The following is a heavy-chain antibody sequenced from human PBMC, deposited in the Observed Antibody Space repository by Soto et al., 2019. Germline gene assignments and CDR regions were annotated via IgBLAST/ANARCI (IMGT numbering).Heavy chain of an antibody. Sequence: ESVKSSCKGSGYSFTSYWISWVRQIPGKGLEWMGRIDPSDSYTNYSPSFQGHVTISADKSISTAYLQWSSLKASDTAMYYCARGFGSRYYYDSSAKGNDYYGMDVWGQGTTVTVSS. CDR1: GYSFTSYW. CDR3: ARGFGSRYYYDSSAKGNDYYGMDV. CDR2: IDPSDSYT. J-gene: IGHJ6*02. D-gene: IGHD3-22*01. V-gene: IGHV5-10-1*01.